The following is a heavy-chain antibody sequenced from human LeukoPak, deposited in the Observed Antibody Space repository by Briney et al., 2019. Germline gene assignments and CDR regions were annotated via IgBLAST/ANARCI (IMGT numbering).Heavy chain of an antibody. Sequence: GGSLRLSCVASGFTFNDYAMHWVRQAPGKGLEWVSGLSWNSGTIAYADSVKGRFTISRDNVKNSLYLQMNSLRPEDTAFYYCAKGVTMSRGYFDLWGRGTLVTVSS. CDR2: LSWNSGTI. J-gene: IGHJ2*01. CDR3: AKGVTMSRGYFDL. V-gene: IGHV3-9*01. D-gene: IGHD2-21*02. CDR1: GFTFNDYA.